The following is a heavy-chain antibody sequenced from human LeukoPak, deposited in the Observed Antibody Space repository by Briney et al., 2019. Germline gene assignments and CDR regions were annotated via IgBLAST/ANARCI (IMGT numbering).Heavy chain of an antibody. V-gene: IGHV1-2*02. Sequence: ASVKVSCKASGYTFTGYYMHWVRQAPGQGLEWMGWINPNSGGTNYAQKLQGRVTMTRDTSISTAYMELSRLRSDDTAVYYCARDTRRLKDYDFWSGPVYYFDYWGQGTLVTVSS. CDR2: INPNSGGT. CDR1: GYTFTGYY. D-gene: IGHD3-3*01. CDR3: ARDTRRLKDYDFWSGPVYYFDY. J-gene: IGHJ4*02.